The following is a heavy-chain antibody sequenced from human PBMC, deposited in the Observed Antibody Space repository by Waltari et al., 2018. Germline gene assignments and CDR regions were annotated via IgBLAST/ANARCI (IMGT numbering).Heavy chain of an antibody. V-gene: IGHV3-30*01. CDR2: ISYDGSNK. CDR3: ARDPRMDV. J-gene: IGHJ6*02. Sequence: QGQLVESGGVVVQPGKSLRLSCAASGVTFSSYPFHWVRQAPGKGLEWVAVISYDGSNKFYADSVKGRFTISRDDSKNTLYLQMHSLRPEDTAVYYCARDPRMDVWGQGTTVTVSS. CDR1: GVTFSSYP.